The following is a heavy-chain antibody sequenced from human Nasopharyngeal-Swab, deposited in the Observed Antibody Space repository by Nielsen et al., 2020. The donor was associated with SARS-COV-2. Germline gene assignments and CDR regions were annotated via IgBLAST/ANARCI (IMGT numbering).Heavy chain of an antibody. CDR2: IYPGDSDT. Sequence: GESLKISCKGSGYSFTSYWIGWVRQMPGKGLEWMGIIYPGDSDTRYSPSFQGQVTISADKSISTAYLQWSSLRASDTAMYYCASGLVVVTAIRRSSYAFDIWCQGTMVTVSS. CDR1: GYSFTSYW. J-gene: IGHJ3*02. D-gene: IGHD2-21*02. V-gene: IGHV5-51*01. CDR3: ASGLVVVTAIRRSSYAFDI.